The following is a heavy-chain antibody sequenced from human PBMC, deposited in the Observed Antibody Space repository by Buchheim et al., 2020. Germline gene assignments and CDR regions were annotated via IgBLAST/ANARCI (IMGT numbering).Heavy chain of an antibody. CDR1: GGSISNSAYF. CDR2: IRYSGTT. D-gene: IGHD5-24*01. CDR3: ARENRDGYRNGVDV. J-gene: IGHJ6*01. Sequence: QLQLQESGPGLVKPSETLSLTCTVSGGSISNSAYFWGWIRQPPGKGPEWIATIRYSGTTYFNPSLQNRVTISVDTSKNQFSLTLSSVTAADTALYYCARENRDGYRNGVDVWGQGTT. V-gene: IGHV4-39*07.